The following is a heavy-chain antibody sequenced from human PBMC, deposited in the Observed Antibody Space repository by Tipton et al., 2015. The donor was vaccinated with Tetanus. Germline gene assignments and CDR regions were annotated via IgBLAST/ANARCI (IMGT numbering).Heavy chain of an antibody. Sequence: TLSLTCTVSGGSVSSGSYYWSWIRQPPGKGLEWIGYIYYSGSTNYNPSLKSRVTISVDTSKNQFSLNLTSVTAADTAVYYCASTSYHILTGDPTDSWGQGILVTVSS. CDR3: ASTSYHILTGDPTDS. CDR1: GGSVSSGSYY. J-gene: IGHJ4*02. D-gene: IGHD3-9*01. CDR2: IYYSGST. V-gene: IGHV4-61*01.